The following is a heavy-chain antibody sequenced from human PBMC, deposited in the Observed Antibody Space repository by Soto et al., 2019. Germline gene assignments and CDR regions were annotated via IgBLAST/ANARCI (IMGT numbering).Heavy chain of an antibody. CDR1: GGSISSSSYY. D-gene: IGHD3-22*01. J-gene: IGHJ4*02. Sequence: PSETLSLTCTVSGGSISSSSYYWGWIRQPPGKGLEWIGSMFYSGNTYYNPSLKSRVTLSIDTSKNQFSLKLNSVTAADTAVYYCVSPEGYYDSSGYTLDYWGQGTLVTVPQ. CDR2: MFYSGNT. V-gene: IGHV4-39*01. CDR3: VSPEGYYDSSGYTLDY.